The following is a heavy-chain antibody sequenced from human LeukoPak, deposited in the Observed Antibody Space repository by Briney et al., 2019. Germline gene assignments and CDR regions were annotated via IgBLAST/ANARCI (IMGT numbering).Heavy chain of an antibody. V-gene: IGHV3-23*01. D-gene: IGHD6-13*01. J-gene: IGHJ3*02. CDR2: LSGSAGNT. Sequence: GGSLRLSCAACGFTFSTYAMSGVGQAPGKGGEGGSALSGSAGNTYYADSVKGRFTISRDNSKNTMYLQMNSLRAEDTAIYYCAKDPSSSWYVNAFDIWGQGTMVTVSS. CDR3: AKDPSSSWYVNAFDI. CDR1: GFTFSTYA.